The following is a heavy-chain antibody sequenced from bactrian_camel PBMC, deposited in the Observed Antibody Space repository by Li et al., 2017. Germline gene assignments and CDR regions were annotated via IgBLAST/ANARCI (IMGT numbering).Heavy chain of an antibody. D-gene: IGHD3*01. V-gene: IGHV3S53*01. CDR2: IAGSGSP. Sequence: VQLVESGGGSVQAGGSLRLSCAASGYSYGTTCLGWFRQAPGKEREGVAVIAGSGSPGYADSVKGRFTISKDNAKNLLYLQLNSLKTEDTAKYICAKGIQKCPGLYCRPEGQGTQVTVS. CDR1: GYSYGTTC. J-gene: IGHJ4*01.